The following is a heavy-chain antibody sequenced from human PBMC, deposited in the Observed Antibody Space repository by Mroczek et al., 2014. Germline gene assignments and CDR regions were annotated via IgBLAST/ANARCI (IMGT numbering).Heavy chain of an antibody. V-gene: IGHV4-61*02. CDR1: GGSISSGSYY. J-gene: IGHJ5*02. D-gene: IGHD2-15*01. CDR2: IYTSGST. CDR3: ARQPMVATNEIYNWFDP. Sequence: QVQLQESGPGLVKPSQTLSLTCTVSGGSISSGSYYWSWIRQPAGKGLEWIGRIYTSGSTNYNPSLKSRVTMSVDTSKNQFSLKLSSVTAADTAVYYCARQPMVATNEIYNWFDPWGQGTLVTVSS.